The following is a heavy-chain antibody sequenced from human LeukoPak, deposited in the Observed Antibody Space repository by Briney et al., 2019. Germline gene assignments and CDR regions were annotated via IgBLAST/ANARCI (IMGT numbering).Heavy chain of an antibody. CDR1: SFSISSGYY. V-gene: IGHV4-38-2*02. CDR3: TKDRESGYTDY. Sequence: SETLSLTCTVSSFSISSGYYWGWIRQPPGKGLEWIGSIYHSGSAYYNPSLNSRLTISIDTSKNQFSLKLSSVTAADTAVYYCTKDRESGYTDYWGQGTLVTVSS. D-gene: IGHD5-18*01. CDR2: IYHSGSA. J-gene: IGHJ4*02.